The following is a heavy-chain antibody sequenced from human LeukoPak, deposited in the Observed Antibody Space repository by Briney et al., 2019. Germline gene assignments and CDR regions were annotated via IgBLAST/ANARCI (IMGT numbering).Heavy chain of an antibody. CDR1: TFTLSGCE. D-gene: IGHD4-17*01. CDR2: IYSGGST. CDR3: ARVPTTVTTVYFDY. Sequence: GGSLRLSCSASTFTLSGCEMNWVRQTPGKGLEWVSVIYSGGSTYYADSVKGRFTISRDNSKNTLYLQMNSLRAEDTAVYYCARVPTTVTTVYFDYWGQGTLVTVSS. V-gene: IGHV3-53*01. J-gene: IGHJ4*02.